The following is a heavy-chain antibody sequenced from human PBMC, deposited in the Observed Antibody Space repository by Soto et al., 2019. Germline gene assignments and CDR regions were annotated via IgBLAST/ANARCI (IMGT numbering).Heavy chain of an antibody. CDR1: GASVSSAEHY. D-gene: IGHD5-12*01. J-gene: IGHJ4*02. V-gene: IGHV4-30-4*01. CDR2: TYYSGGS. Sequence: QVQLQESGPGLVKASQTLSLTCTLSGASVSSAEHYWSWIRQPPGKGLEWIGYTYYSGGSYYNASLQRRFSISVDTSQNQFSLKLTSVTAADTAVYYCARLSGYGPAGAADKWGPGILVSVSS. CDR3: ARLSGYGPAGAADK.